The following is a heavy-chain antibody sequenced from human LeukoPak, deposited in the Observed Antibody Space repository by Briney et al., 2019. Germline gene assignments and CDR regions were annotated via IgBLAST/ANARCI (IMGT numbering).Heavy chain of an antibody. J-gene: IGHJ5*02. V-gene: IGHV1-24*01. Sequence: ASVKVPCKVSGYTLTELSMHWVRQAPGKGLEWMGGFDPEDGETIYAQKFQGRVTMTEDTSTDTAYMELSSLRSEDTAVYYCARVDACSSTSCQGTWFDPWGQGTLVTVSS. D-gene: IGHD2-2*01. CDR2: FDPEDGET. CDR3: ARVDACSSTSCQGTWFDP. CDR1: GYTLTELS.